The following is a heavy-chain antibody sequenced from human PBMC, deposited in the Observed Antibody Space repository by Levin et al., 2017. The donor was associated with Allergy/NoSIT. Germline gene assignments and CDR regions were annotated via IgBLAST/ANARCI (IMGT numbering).Heavy chain of an antibody. D-gene: IGHD3-22*01. Sequence: SETLSLTCAVYGGSFSGYYWSWIRQPPGKGLEWIGEINHSGSTNYNPSLKSRVTISVDTSKNQFSLKLSSVTAADTAVYYCARGEPYYYDSSGYYYYYYYYGMDVWGQGTTVTVSS. CDR2: INHSGST. CDR1: GGSFSGYY. J-gene: IGHJ6*02. CDR3: ARGEPYYYDSSGYYYYYYYYGMDV. V-gene: IGHV4-34*01.